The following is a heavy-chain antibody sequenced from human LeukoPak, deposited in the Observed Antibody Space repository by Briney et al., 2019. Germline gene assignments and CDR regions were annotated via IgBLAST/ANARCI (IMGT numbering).Heavy chain of an antibody. CDR3: ARGARRRWLHQNWFDP. CDR1: GGSFSGYY. D-gene: IGHD5-24*01. V-gene: IGHV4-34*01. J-gene: IGHJ5*02. CDR2: INHSGST. Sequence: SETLSLTCAVYGGSFSGYYWSWIRQPPGKGLEWIGEINHSGSTNYSPSLKSRVTISVDTSKNQFSLKLSSVTAADTAVYYCARGARRRWLHQNWFDPWGQGTLVTVSS.